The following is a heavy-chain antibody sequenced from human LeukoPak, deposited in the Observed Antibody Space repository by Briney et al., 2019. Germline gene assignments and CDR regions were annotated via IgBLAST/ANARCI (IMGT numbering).Heavy chain of an antibody. V-gene: IGHV4-59*08. CDR3: TRGSSWYDY. J-gene: IGHJ4*02. Sequence: SETLSLTCTVSGASISSYYWNWIRQPPGKGLEWIGDTHYSGSTNYNPSLKSRLTITVDTSKNQFSLKLSSVTAADTAVYYCTRGSSWYDYWGQGTLVTVSS. CDR1: GASISSYY. CDR2: THYSGST. D-gene: IGHD6-13*01.